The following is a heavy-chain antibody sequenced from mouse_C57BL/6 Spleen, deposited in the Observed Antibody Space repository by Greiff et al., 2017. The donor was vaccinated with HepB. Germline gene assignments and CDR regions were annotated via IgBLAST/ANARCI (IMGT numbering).Heavy chain of an antibody. V-gene: IGHV1-55*01. CDR3: ARKMTAQATDAMDY. Sequence: QVQLQQPGAELVKPGASVKMSCKASGYTFTSYWITWVKQRPGQGLEWIGDIYPGSGSTNYNEKFKSKATLTVDTSSSTSYMQLISLTSEDSAVYYCARKMTAQATDAMDYWGQGTSVTVSS. J-gene: IGHJ4*01. CDR1: GYTFTSYW. CDR2: IYPGSGST. D-gene: IGHD3-2*02.